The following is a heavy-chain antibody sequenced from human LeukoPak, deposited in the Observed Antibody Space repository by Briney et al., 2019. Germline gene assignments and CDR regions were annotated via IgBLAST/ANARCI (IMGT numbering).Heavy chain of an antibody. Sequence: GGSLRLSCAASGFTFSDYYMSWIRQAPGKGLEWVSYISSSGSTIYYADSVKGRFTISRDNAKNSLYLQMNSLRAEDTAVYYCARDPYYDFWSGPTPTGDYWGQGTLVTVSS. V-gene: IGHV3-11*04. CDR3: ARDPYYDFWSGPTPTGDY. CDR1: GFTFSDYY. J-gene: IGHJ4*02. D-gene: IGHD3-3*01. CDR2: ISSSGSTI.